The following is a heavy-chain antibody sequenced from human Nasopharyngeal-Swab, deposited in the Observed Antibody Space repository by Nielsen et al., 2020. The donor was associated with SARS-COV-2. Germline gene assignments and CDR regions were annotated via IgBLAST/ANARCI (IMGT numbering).Heavy chain of an antibody. CDR3: ARGGNWQFDY. CDR1: GGSISSYY. J-gene: IGHJ4*02. V-gene: IGHV4-34*01. CDR2: IHHRGTI. D-gene: IGHD1-1*01. Sequence: SETLSLTCTVSGGSISSYYWGWIRQPPGKGLEWIGEIHHRGTINYNPSLKSRVALLVDKSKNHFSLNLSSVTAADTAVYYCARGGNWQFDYWGQGTLVTVSS.